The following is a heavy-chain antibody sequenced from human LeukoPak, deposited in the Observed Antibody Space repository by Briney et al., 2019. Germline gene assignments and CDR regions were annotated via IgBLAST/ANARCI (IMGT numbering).Heavy chain of an antibody. CDR1: GYSFTSYW. J-gene: IGHJ6*03. Sequence: GESLQISCQGSGYSFTSYWIGWVRQMPGKGLEWMGIIYPGDSDTRYSPSFQGQVTISADKSISTAYLQWSSLKASDTAMYYCARHGSRAVAGTNPVWYMDVWGKGTTVTISS. V-gene: IGHV5-51*01. CDR3: ARHGSRAVAGTNPVWYMDV. CDR2: IYPGDSDT. D-gene: IGHD6-19*01.